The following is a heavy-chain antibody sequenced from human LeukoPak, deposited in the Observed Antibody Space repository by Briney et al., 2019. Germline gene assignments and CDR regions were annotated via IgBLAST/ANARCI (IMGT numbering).Heavy chain of an antibody. Sequence: PGGSLRLSCAASGYTVSSNYMNWVRHAPGKGLVWVSRINSDGSSTSYADSVKGRFTISRDNAKNTLYLQMNSLRAEDTAVYYCARASSTSCYYWGQGTLVTVSS. CDR3: ARASSTSCYY. J-gene: IGHJ4*02. CDR1: GYTVSSNY. V-gene: IGHV3-74*01. CDR2: INSDGSST. D-gene: IGHD2-2*01.